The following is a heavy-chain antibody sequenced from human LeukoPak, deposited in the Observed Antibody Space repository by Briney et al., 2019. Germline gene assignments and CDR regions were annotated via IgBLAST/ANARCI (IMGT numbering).Heavy chain of an antibody. CDR1: GYTFTGYY. V-gene: IGHV1-2*02. J-gene: IGHJ4*02. Sequence: ASVKVSCKASGYTFTGYYMHWVRQAPGQGLEWMGWINPNSGGTNYAQKFQGRVTMTRDTSISTAYMELSRLRSDDTAVYYCARVGGSYWYYFDYWDQGTLVTVPS. CDR3: ARVGGSYWYYFDY. D-gene: IGHD1-26*01. CDR2: INPNSGGT.